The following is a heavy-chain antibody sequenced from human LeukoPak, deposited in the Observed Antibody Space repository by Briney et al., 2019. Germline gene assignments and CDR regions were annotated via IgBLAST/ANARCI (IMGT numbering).Heavy chain of an antibody. V-gene: IGHV3-66*01. D-gene: IGHD3-10*01. Sequence: GGSLRLSCAVSEFIVSINYMTWVRQAPGKGLEWVSVIDSGDRTYYADSVKGRFTISRDNSKNTLYLQMNSLRAEDTAVYYCARDRRVRGVMWNSKSDGFDIWGHGTMVTVSS. CDR3: ARDRRVRGVMWNSKSDGFDI. J-gene: IGHJ3*02. CDR1: EFIVSINY. CDR2: IDSGDRT.